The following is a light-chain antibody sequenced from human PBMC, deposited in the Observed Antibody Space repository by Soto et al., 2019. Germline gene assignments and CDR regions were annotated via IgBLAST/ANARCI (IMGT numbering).Light chain of an antibody. Sequence: QAVVTQPPSVSGAPGQRVTISCTGSSSNIGAGYDVHWYQQLPGTAPKLLIYGNSNRPSGVPDRFSGSKSGTSASLAITGLQAEDEADYYCQSYDSSLSGWVFGEGTTLTVL. CDR1: SSNIGAGYD. J-gene: IGLJ3*02. CDR3: QSYDSSLSGWV. CDR2: GNS. V-gene: IGLV1-40*01.